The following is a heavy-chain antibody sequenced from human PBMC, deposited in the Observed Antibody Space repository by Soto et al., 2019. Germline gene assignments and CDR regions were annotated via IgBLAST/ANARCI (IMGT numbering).Heavy chain of an antibody. Sequence: HPGGSLRLSCAASGFTFSSYAMSWVRQAPGKGLEWVSAISGSGGSIYYADSVKGRFTISRDNSKNTLYLQMNSLRAEDTAVYYCAKESHPELEVAVAAYWGQGTLVTVSS. D-gene: IGHD6-19*01. J-gene: IGHJ4*02. CDR3: AKESHPELEVAVAAY. V-gene: IGHV3-23*01. CDR1: GFTFSSYA. CDR2: ISGSGGSI.